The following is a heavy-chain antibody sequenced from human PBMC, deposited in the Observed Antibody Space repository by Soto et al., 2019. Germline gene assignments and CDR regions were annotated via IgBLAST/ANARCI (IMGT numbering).Heavy chain of an antibody. CDR1: GYTFTSYY. D-gene: IGHD6-13*01. V-gene: IGHV1-46*01. CDR3: ARERARVAAAGTSVAYNYGMDV. J-gene: IGHJ6*02. CDR2: INPSGGST. Sequence: GASVKVSCKASGYTFTSYYMHWVRQAPGQGLEWMGIINPSGGSTSYAQKFQGRVTMTRDTSTSTVYMELSSLRSEDTAVYYCARERARVAAAGTSVAYNYGMDVWGQGTTVTVS.